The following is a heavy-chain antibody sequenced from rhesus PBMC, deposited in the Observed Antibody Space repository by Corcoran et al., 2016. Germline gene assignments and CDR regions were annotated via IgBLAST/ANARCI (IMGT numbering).Heavy chain of an antibody. CDR1: GYSISSGYS. J-gene: IGHJ4*01. CDR3: ARRDY. V-gene: IGHV4-99*01. Sequence: QVQLQESGPGLVKPSETLSLTCAVSGYSISSGYSWAWIRQPPGKGREYIGQVSGSSGTTYYHPSLESRVTISKDTSKNQFSLKLNSVTAADTAVYYCARRDYWGQGVLVTVSS. CDR2: VSGSSGTT.